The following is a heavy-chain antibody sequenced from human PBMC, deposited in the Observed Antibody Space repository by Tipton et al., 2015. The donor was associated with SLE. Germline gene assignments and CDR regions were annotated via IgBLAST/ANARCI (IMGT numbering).Heavy chain of an antibody. Sequence: SLRLSCAASGFTFSSYSMNWVRQAPGKGLEWVSSISSSSYIYYADSVKGRFTISRDNAKNSLYLQMNSLRAEDTAVYYCARELTNWGSPGAFDIWGQGTMVTVSS. CDR2: ISSSSYI. CDR1: GFTFSSYS. CDR3: ARELTNWGSPGAFDI. V-gene: IGHV3-21*01. J-gene: IGHJ3*02. D-gene: IGHD7-27*01.